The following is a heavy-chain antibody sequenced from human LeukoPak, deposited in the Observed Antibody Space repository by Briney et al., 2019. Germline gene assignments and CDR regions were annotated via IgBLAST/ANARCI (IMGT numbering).Heavy chain of an antibody. CDR2: XXYSGST. V-gene: IGHV4-31*03. Sequence: SETLSLTCTVSGGSISSGGYYWSWIRQHPGXXXXXXXXXXYSGSTYYNPSLKSRVTISVDTSKNQFSLKLSSVTAADTAVYYCARGNGFWSGYYPDNWFDPWGQGTLVTVSS. J-gene: IGHJ5*02. D-gene: IGHD3-3*01. CDR1: GGSISSGGYY. CDR3: ARGNGFWSGYYPDNWFDP.